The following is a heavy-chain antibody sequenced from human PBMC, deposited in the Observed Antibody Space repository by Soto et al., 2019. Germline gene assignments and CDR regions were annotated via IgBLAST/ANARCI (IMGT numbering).Heavy chain of an antibody. D-gene: IGHD3-10*01. Sequence: GGSLRLSCAASGFTFSSYAMSWVRQAPGKGLEWVSAISGSGGSTYYADSVKGRFTISRDNSKNTLYLQMNSLRAEDTAVYYCAKVAGSGRLNPISFDYWGQGTLVTVSS. CDR3: AKVAGSGRLNPISFDY. CDR2: ISGSGGST. CDR1: GFTFSSYA. J-gene: IGHJ4*02. V-gene: IGHV3-23*01.